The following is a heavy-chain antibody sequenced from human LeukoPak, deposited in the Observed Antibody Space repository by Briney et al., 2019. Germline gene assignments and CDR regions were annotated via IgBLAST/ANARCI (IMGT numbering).Heavy chain of an antibody. V-gene: IGHV3-21*01. CDR2: ISSSSSYI. CDR1: GFTFSIYS. Sequence: GGSLRLSCAASGFTFSIYSMNWVRQAPGKGLEWVSSISSSSSYIYYADSVKGRFTISRDNAKNSLYLQMNSLRAEDTAVYYCARDLGSYCSSTSCYHYAFDIWGQGTMVTVSS. D-gene: IGHD2-2*01. J-gene: IGHJ3*02. CDR3: ARDLGSYCSSTSCYHYAFDI.